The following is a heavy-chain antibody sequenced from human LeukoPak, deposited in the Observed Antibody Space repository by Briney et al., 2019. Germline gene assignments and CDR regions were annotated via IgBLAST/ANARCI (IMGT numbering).Heavy chain of an antibody. D-gene: IGHD2-2*01. CDR2: IYHSGST. V-gene: IGHV4-38-2*02. J-gene: IGHJ5*02. CDR3: ARRNIVVVPAAKKGVWFDP. CDR1: GYSISSGYY. Sequence: SETLSLTCTVSGYSISSGYYWGWIRQPPGKGLEWIGSIYHSGSTYYNPSLKSRVTISVDTSKNQFSLKLSSVTAADTAVYYCARRNIVVVPAAKKGVWFDPWGQGTLVTVSS.